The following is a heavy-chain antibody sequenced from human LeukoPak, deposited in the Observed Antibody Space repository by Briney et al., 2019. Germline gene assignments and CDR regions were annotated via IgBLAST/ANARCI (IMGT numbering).Heavy chain of an antibody. CDR2: INHSGST. V-gene: IGHV4-34*01. CDR3: AREVRYCSGGSCFGARYYYYYYMDV. CDR1: GGSFSGYY. D-gene: IGHD2-15*01. J-gene: IGHJ6*03. Sequence: PSETLSLTCAVYGGSFSGYYWSWIRQPPGKGLEWIGEINHSGSTNYNPSLKSRVTISVDTSKNQFSLKLSSVTAADTAVYYCAREVRYCSGGSCFGARYYYYYYMDVWGKGTTVTVSS.